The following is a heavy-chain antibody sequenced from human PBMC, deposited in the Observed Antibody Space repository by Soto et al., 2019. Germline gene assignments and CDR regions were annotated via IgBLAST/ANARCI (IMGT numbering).Heavy chain of an antibody. CDR3: ARVLKNVSPYDSSGYYYY. CDR1: GGTFSTYA. D-gene: IGHD3-22*01. Sequence: QVQLLQSGAEVKKPGASVKVSCKASGGTFSTYAISWVRQAPGQGLEWMGGIIPIFGTANYAQKCQGRVTITADGSTSTAYMEVSSLRAEDTAVYYCARVLKNVSPYDSSGYYYYWGQGTLVTVSS. V-gene: IGHV1-69*01. J-gene: IGHJ4*02. CDR2: IIPIFGTA.